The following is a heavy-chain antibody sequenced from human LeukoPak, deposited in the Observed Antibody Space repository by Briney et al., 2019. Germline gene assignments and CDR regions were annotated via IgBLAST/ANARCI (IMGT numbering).Heavy chain of an antibody. CDR3: ARARDYYYMDV. J-gene: IGHJ6*03. CDR1: GNTFTGQY. Sequence: GASVKVSCRASGNTFTGQYMHWVRQAPGQGLEWMGIINPSGGSTSYAQKFQGRVTMTRDMSTSTVYMELSSLRSEDTAVYYCARARDYYYMDVWGKGTTVTVSS. V-gene: IGHV1-46*01. CDR2: INPSGGST.